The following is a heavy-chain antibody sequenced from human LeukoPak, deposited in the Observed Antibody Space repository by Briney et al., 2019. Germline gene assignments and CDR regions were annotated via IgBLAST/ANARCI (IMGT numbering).Heavy chain of an antibody. J-gene: IGHJ5*02. V-gene: IGHV3-23*01. CDR2: ISGSGDST. D-gene: IGHD2-15*01. CDR1: GFTFSNYG. CDR3: AKGASRSGGSWT. Sequence: GGSLRLSCAASGFTFSNYGMSWVRQAPGKGLEWVSSISGSGDSTYYADSVKGRFTISRDNSKNTLYLQMNSLRAEDTAVYYCAKGASRSGGSWTWGQGTLVTVSS.